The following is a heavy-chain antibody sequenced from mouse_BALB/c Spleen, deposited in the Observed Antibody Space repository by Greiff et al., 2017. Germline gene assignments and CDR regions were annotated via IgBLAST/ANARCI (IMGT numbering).Heavy chain of an antibody. J-gene: IGHJ2*01. V-gene: IGHV5-4*02. Sequence: EVMLVESGGGLVKPGGSLKLSCAASGFTFSDYYMYWVRQTPEKRLEWVATISDGGSYTYYPDSVKGRFTISRDNAKNNLYLQMSSLKSEDTAMYYCARGGHDYADYWGQGTTLTVSS. CDR3: ARGGHDYADY. CDR2: ISDGGSYT. D-gene: IGHD2-4*01. CDR1: GFTFSDYY.